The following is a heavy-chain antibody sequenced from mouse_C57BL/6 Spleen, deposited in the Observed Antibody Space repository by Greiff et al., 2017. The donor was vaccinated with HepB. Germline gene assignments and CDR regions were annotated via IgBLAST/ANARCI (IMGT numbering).Heavy chain of an antibody. Sequence: EVHLVESGGGLVKPGGSLKLSCAASGFTFSSYAMSWVRQTPEKRLEWVATISDGGSYTYYPDNVKGRFTISRDNAKNNLYLQMSHLKSEDTAMYYCARRGTGTLYFDYWGQGTTLTVSS. D-gene: IGHD4-1*01. CDR3: ARRGTGTLYFDY. V-gene: IGHV5-4*01. CDR2: ISDGGSYT. CDR1: GFTFSSYA. J-gene: IGHJ2*01.